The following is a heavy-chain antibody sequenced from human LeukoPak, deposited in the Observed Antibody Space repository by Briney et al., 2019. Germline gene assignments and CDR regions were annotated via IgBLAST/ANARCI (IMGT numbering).Heavy chain of an antibody. D-gene: IGHD6-13*01. CDR3: ARARIAAAGTTQVHDAFDI. CDR2: INHSGST. Sequence: SETLSLTCAVYGGSFSGYYWSWIRQPPGKGLEWIGEINHSGSTNYNPSLKNRVTISVDTSKNQFSLKLSSVTAADTAAYYCARARIAAAGTTQVHDAFDIWGQGTMVTVSS. J-gene: IGHJ3*02. CDR1: GGSFSGYY. V-gene: IGHV4-34*01.